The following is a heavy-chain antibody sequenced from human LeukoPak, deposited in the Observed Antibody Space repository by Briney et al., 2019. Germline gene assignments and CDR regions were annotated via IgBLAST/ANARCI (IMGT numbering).Heavy chain of an antibody. CDR1: GFTFNYYG. J-gene: IGHJ4*02. V-gene: IGHV3-30*18. CDR3: AKTQDSSGYYFDY. D-gene: IGHD3-22*01. Sequence: GGSLRLSCAASGFTFNYYGTHWVRQAPGKGLEWVAVISNDGSEKFYVDSVKGRFTISRDNSKNTLFLQMNSLRAEDTAVYYCAKTQDSSGYYFDYWGQGTLVTVSS. CDR2: ISNDGSEK.